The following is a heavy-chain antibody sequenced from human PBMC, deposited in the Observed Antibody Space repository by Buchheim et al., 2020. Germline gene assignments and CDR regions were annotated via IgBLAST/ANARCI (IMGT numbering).Heavy chain of an antibody. CDR1: GFTFSSYG. Sequence: QVQLVESGGGVVQPGRSLRLSCAASGFTFSSYGMHWVRQAPGKGLEWVAVISYDGSNNYYADSVKGRFTISRDHSKNTLYLQMNSLRAEDTAVYYCAKGILGYWEWFPGSDGMDVWGQGTT. D-gene: IGHD3-3*01. CDR3: AKGILGYWEWFPGSDGMDV. V-gene: IGHV3-30*18. CDR2: ISYDGSNN. J-gene: IGHJ6*02.